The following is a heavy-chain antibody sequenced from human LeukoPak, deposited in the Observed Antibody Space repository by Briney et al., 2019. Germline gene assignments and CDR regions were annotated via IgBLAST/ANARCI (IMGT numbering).Heavy chain of an antibody. CDR3: AKDGAAAGTLDYYYYMDV. CDR2: IRYDGSNK. CDR1: GFTFSSYG. J-gene: IGHJ6*03. Sequence: GRSLRLSCAASGFTFSSYGMHWVRQAPGKGLEWVAFIRYDGSNKYYADSVKGRFTISRDNSKNTLYLQMNSLRAEDTAVYYCAKDGAAAGTLDYYYYMDVWGKGTTVTISS. V-gene: IGHV3-30*02. D-gene: IGHD6-13*01.